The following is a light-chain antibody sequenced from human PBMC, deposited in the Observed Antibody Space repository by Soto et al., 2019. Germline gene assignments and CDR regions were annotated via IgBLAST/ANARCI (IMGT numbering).Light chain of an antibody. V-gene: IGKV1-5*03. CDR2: KAY. Sequence: DIQMTQSPSTLSASVGDGVTITCRASQSVSSWLAWYQQKPGKVPKLLIYKAYSLESGVPSRFSGSGSGTEFTLTISSLQPDDFATYYCQQYNSNPLTFGGGTKVEIK. CDR3: QQYNSNPLT. CDR1: QSVSSW. J-gene: IGKJ4*01.